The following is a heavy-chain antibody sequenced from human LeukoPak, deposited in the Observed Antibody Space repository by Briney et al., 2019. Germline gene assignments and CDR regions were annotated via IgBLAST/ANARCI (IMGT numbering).Heavy chain of an antibody. CDR1: GYTFTSYD. CDR2: MNPNSGNT. V-gene: IGHV1-8*01. D-gene: IGHD3/OR15-3a*01. Sequence: GASVKVSCKASGYTFTSYDINWVRQATGQGLEWMGWMNPNSGNTGYAQKFQGRVTMTKNTSITTAYMELSSLRSEDTAVCYCARALSWTTDSYYYMDVWGKGTTVTVSS. J-gene: IGHJ6*03. CDR3: ARALSWTTDSYYYMDV.